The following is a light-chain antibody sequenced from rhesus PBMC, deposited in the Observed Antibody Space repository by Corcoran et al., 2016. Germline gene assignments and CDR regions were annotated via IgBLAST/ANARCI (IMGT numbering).Light chain of an antibody. Sequence: DIQMTQSPSSLSASVGDRVTITCRASQGINNYLSWYQQKLGKAPKPLIFHSSSLETGLPSRFSGSRIGTDYTLTISRLQPEDVTTYYCQQYNNSPLTFGGGTKVEI. CDR3: QQYNNSPLT. V-gene: IGKV1-66*01. J-gene: IGKJ4*01. CDR2: HSS. CDR1: QGINNY.